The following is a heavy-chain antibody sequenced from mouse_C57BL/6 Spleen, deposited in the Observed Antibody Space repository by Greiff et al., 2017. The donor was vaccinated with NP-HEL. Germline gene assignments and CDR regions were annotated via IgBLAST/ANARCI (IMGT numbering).Heavy chain of an antibody. V-gene: IGHV1-50*01. CDR2: IDPSDSYT. Sequence: VQLQQPGAELVKPGASVKLSCKASGYTFTSYWMQWVKQRPGQGLEWIGEIDPSDSYTNYNQKFKGKATLTVDTSSSTAYMQLSSLTSEDSAVYYCARCAAQAYFDYWGQGTTLTVSS. CDR3: ARCAAQAYFDY. CDR1: GYTFTSYW. J-gene: IGHJ2*01. D-gene: IGHD3-2*02.